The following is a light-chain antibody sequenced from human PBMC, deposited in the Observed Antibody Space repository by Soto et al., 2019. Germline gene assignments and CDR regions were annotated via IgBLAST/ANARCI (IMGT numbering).Light chain of an antibody. CDR3: QQYNSFLT. J-gene: IGKJ4*01. CDR2: KAS. Sequence: DIQMAQSPSTLSASVGVRVTITCRASQSISSWLAWYQQKPGKAPKLLIYKASSLESGVPSRFSGSGSGTEFTLTISSLQPDDFATYYCQQYNSFLTFGGGTKVDIK. CDR1: QSISSW. V-gene: IGKV1-5*03.